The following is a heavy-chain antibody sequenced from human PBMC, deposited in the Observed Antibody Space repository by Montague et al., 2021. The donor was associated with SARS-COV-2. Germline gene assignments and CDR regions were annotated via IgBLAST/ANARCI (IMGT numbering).Heavy chain of an antibody. CDR3: ARLRDGVVPSPILGVGPFYSYYYMDV. Sequence: SETLSLTCTVSGGSISSSSYYWGWIRQPPGKWLEWIGSIYYSGSTYYNPSLKSRVTISVDTSKNQFSLKLSSVTAADTAVYYCARLRDGVVPSPILGVGPFYSYYYMDVWGRGTPVTVSS. CDR1: GGSISSSSYY. D-gene: IGHD3-10*01. V-gene: IGHV4-39*01. J-gene: IGHJ6*03. CDR2: IYYSGST.